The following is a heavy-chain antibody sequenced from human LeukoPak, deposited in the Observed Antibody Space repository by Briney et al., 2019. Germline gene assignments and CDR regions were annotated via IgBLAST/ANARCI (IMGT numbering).Heavy chain of an antibody. Sequence: PGGSLRLSCAASGFTFSSYAMSWDRQAPGKGLEWVSAISGSGCSTYYADSVKGRFTISRDNSKNTLYLQMKSLRAEDTAVYYCARDPGIAVAKGYFQHWGQGTLVTVSS. CDR3: ARDPGIAVAKGYFQH. D-gene: IGHD6-19*01. V-gene: IGHV3-23*01. J-gene: IGHJ1*01. CDR1: GFTFSSYA. CDR2: ISGSGCST.